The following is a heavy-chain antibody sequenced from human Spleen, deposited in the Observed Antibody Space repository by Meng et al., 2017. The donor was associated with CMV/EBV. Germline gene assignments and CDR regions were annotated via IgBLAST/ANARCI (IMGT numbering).Heavy chain of an antibody. Sequence: SETLSLTCTVSGGSISSSNYYGGWIRQPPGKGLEYIGTISYGGSTYYNPSLKSRVTISVDTSKRQISLKLTSVTAADTAVYYCARDESITGTTLALGYWGQGTLVTVSS. CDR2: ISYGGST. CDR1: GGSISSSNYY. J-gene: IGHJ4*02. D-gene: IGHD1-7*01. CDR3: ARDESITGTTLALGY. V-gene: IGHV4-39*02.